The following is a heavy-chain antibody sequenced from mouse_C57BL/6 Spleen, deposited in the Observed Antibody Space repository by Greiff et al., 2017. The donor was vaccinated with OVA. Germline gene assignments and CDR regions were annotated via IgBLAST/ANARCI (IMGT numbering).Heavy chain of an antibody. CDR3: ARGYDYDAWFAY. V-gene: IGHV1-69*01. CDR1: GYTFTSYW. Sequence: QVQLQQPGAELVMPGASVKLSCKASGYTFTSYWMHWVKQRPGQGLEWIGEIDPSDSYTNYNQKFKGKSTLTVDKSSSTAYMQLISLTSEDSAVYYCARGYDYDAWFAYWGQGTLVTVSA. D-gene: IGHD2-4*01. CDR2: IDPSDSYT. J-gene: IGHJ3*01.